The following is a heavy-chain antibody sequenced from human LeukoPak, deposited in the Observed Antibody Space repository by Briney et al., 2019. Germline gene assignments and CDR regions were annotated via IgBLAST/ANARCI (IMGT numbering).Heavy chain of an antibody. CDR3: ARGKTEAYFRLYYYMDV. CDR2: IYYSGST. V-gene: IGHV4-59*01. CDR1: GGSISSYY. D-gene: IGHD3-10*01. Sequence: SETLSLTCTVSGGSISSYYWSWIRQPPGKGLEWIGYIYYSGSTNYNPSLKSRVTILVDTSKNQFSLKLSSVTAADTAVYYCARGKTEAYFRLYYYMDVWGKGTTVTISS. J-gene: IGHJ6*03.